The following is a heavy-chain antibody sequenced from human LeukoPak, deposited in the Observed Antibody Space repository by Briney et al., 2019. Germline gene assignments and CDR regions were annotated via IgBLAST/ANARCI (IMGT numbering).Heavy chain of an antibody. D-gene: IGHD5-24*01. CDR1: GGSFSGYY. J-gene: IGHJ4*02. CDR3: ARLARGWLQLV. V-gene: IGHV4-34*01. Sequence: PSETLSLTCAVYGGSFSGYYWSWIRQPPGKGLEWIGEINHSGSTNYNPSLTSRATISVDTSKNQFSLKLSSVTAADTAVYYCARLARGWLQLVWGQGTLVTVSS. CDR2: INHSGST.